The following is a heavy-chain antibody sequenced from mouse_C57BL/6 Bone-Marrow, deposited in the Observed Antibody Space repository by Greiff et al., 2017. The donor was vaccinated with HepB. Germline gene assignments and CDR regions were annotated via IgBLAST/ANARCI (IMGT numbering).Heavy chain of an antibody. CDR3: AREGGYDMDY. J-gene: IGHJ4*01. CDR2: ISDGGSYT. Sequence: EVKLVESGGGLVKPGGSLKLSCAASGFTFSSYAMSWVRQTPEKRLEWVATISDGGSYTYYPDNVKGRFTISRDNAKNNLYLQMSHLKSEDTAMYYCAREGGYDMDYWGQGTSVTVSS. V-gene: IGHV5-4*01. CDR1: GFTFSSYA.